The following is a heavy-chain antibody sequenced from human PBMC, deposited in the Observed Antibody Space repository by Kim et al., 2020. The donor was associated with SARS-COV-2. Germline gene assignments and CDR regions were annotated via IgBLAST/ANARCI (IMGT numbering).Heavy chain of an antibody. V-gene: IGHV3-30*04. CDR3: AREGVGIAAPFSHRTIPPTSYYYGMDV. Sequence: GGSLRLSCAASGFTFSSYAMHWVRQAPGKGLEWVGVISYDGSNKYYADSVKGRFTISRDNSKNTLYLQMNSLRAEDTAVYYCAREGVGIAAPFSHRTIPPTSYYYGMDVWGQGTTVTVSS. CDR2: ISYDGSNK. J-gene: IGHJ6*02. CDR1: GFTFSSYA. D-gene: IGHD6-6*01.